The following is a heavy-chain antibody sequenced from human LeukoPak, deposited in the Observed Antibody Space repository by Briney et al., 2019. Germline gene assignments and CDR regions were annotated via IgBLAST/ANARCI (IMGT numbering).Heavy chain of an antibody. Sequence: PSETLSLTCAVYGGSFSGYYWSWIRQPPGKGLEWIGEINHSGSTNYNPSLKSRVTISVDTSKNQFSLKLSSVTAADTAVYYCASRAVADPGYYYGMGVWGQGTTVTVSS. CDR2: INHSGST. V-gene: IGHV4-34*01. J-gene: IGHJ6*02. CDR3: ASRAVADPGYYYGMGV. CDR1: GGSFSGYY. D-gene: IGHD6-19*01.